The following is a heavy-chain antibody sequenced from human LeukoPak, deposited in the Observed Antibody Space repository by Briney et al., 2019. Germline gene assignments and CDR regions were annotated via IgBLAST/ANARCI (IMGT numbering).Heavy chain of an antibody. CDR1: GFTFDDYA. J-gene: IGHJ6*03. Sequence: GGSLRFSCAASGFTFDDYAMHWVRQAPGKGLEWVSGISWNSGSIGYADSVKGRFTISRDNAKNSLYLQMNSLRAEDTALYYCAMGSYGYYYYYMDVWGKGTTVTISS. CDR2: ISWNSGSI. D-gene: IGHD3-16*01. V-gene: IGHV3-9*01. CDR3: AMGSYGYYYYYMDV.